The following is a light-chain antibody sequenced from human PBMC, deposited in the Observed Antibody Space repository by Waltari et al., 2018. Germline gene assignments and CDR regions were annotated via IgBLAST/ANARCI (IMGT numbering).Light chain of an antibody. V-gene: IGKV3-15*01. CDR1: RSVGSS. CDR2: SAS. J-gene: IGKJ2*01. CDR3: QQYYNWPYT. Sequence: ETTMTQSPATLSVSPGARVTLSCRASRSVGSSFAGYQQIPGQPPRLLILSASPGATGLPARFSGSGSGTDFTLTISSLQSEDFAVYYCQQYYNWPYTFGQGTKLDIK.